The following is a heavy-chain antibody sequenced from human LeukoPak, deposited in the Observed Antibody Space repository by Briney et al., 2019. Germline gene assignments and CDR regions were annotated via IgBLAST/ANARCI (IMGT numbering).Heavy chain of an antibody. J-gene: IGHJ6*03. Sequence: ASVKVSCKASGYTFTSYDINWVRQATGQGLEWMGWMNPNSGNTGYAQKFQGRVTMTRNTSISTAYMELSSLRSEDTAVYYCARGVGANYYYYMDVWGKGTTVTIPS. CDR2: MNPNSGNT. CDR1: GYTFTSYD. D-gene: IGHD1-26*01. CDR3: ARGVGANYYYYMDV. V-gene: IGHV1-8*01.